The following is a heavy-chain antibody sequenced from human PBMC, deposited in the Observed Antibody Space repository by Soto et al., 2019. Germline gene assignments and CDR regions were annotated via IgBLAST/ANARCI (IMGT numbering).Heavy chain of an antibody. CDR3: ARRAVVANTGSLDNWFDP. CDR2: IYYSGST. CDR1: GGSISSYY. J-gene: IGHJ5*02. V-gene: IGHV4-59*01. D-gene: IGHD2-21*01. Sequence: SETLSLTCTVSGGSISSYYWSWIRQPPGKGLEWIGYIYYSGSTNYNPSLKSRVTISVDTSKNQFSLKLSSVTAADTAVYYCARRAVVANTGSLDNWFDPWGQGTLVTVSS.